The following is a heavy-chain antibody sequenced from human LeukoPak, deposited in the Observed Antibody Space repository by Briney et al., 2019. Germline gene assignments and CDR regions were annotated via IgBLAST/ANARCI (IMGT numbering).Heavy chain of an antibody. CDR1: GGSISSYY. Sequence: SETPSLTCTVSGGSISSYYWSWIRQPPGKGLEWIAYISYSGSTNYNPSFKSRVTISVDTSKNQFSLKLSSVTAADTAVYYCARGGTKMAYYFDYWGQGTLVTVSS. CDR2: ISYSGST. CDR3: ARGGTKMAYYFDY. V-gene: IGHV4-59*01. D-gene: IGHD5-24*01. J-gene: IGHJ4*02.